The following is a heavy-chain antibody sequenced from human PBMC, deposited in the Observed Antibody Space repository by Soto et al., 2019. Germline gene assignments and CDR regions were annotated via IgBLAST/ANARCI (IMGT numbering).Heavy chain of an antibody. CDR1: GGSFSGYY. D-gene: IGHD2-15*01. Sequence: SETLSLTGAVYGGSFSGYYWSGIRQPPGKGLEWIGEINHSGSTNYNPSLKSRVTISVDTSKNQFSLKLSSVTAADTAVYYCARVYCSGGSCYSYYYYMDVWGKGTTVT. CDR2: INHSGST. J-gene: IGHJ6*03. V-gene: IGHV4-34*01. CDR3: ARVYCSGGSCYSYYYYMDV.